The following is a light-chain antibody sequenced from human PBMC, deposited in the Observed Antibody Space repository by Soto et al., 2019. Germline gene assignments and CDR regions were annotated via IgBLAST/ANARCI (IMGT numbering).Light chain of an antibody. CDR1: QSISNNH. CDR3: EYYGSSIT. CDR2: GTS. Sequence: EIVLTQSPGTLSLSPLEIVTLSFMASQSISNNHLAWYQQKPGQAPRLLIHGTSNRATGIPDRFSGSGSGTDFTLTFSRLETEDFAVYYCEYYGSSITFGGGTKVDIK. V-gene: IGKV3-20*01. J-gene: IGKJ4*01.